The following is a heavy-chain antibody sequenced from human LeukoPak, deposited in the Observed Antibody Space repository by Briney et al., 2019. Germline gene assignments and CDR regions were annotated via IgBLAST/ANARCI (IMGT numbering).Heavy chain of an antibody. D-gene: IGHD2-15*01. CDR1: GGSISSYY. CDR2: ICDSGST. J-gene: IGHJ6*02. Sequence: SETLSLTCTVSGGSISSYYWSWIREPPGPGLEWSGDICDSGSTDYNPSLKSRVTISVDTSKNQFSLKLSSVTAADTAVYYCARDRGDYCSGGSCYYDYYYYGMDVWGQGTTVTVSS. CDR3: ARDRGDYCSGGSCYYDYYYYGMDV. V-gene: IGHV4-59*01.